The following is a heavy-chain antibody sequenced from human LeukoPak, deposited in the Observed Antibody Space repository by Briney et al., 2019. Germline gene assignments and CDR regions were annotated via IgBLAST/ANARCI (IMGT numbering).Heavy chain of an antibody. CDR1: GYSISSGYY. CDR2: IYHSGST. CDR3: ARGVVPAAIVPRKRNYYYYYMDV. D-gene: IGHD2-2*01. J-gene: IGHJ6*03. Sequence: SETLSLTCTVSGYSISSGYYWGWIRQPPGKGLEWIGSIYHSGSTYYNPSLKSRVTMSVDTSKNQFSLKLSSVTAADTAVYYCARGVVPAAIVPRKRNYYYYYMDVWGKGTTVTISS. V-gene: IGHV4-38-2*02.